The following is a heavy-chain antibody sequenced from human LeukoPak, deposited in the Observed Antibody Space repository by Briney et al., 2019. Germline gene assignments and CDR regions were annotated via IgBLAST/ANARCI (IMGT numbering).Heavy chain of an antibody. D-gene: IGHD3-22*01. Sequence: PGGSLRLSCAASGFTFSSYALSWVRQAPGKGLEWVSSISSSSSYIYYADSVKGRFTISRDNAKNSLYLQMNSLRAEDTAVYYCARDFSGYYYDSSGFSWGQGTLVTVSS. CDR2: ISSSSSYI. CDR3: ARDFSGYYYDSSGFS. V-gene: IGHV3-21*01. J-gene: IGHJ4*02. CDR1: GFTFSSYA.